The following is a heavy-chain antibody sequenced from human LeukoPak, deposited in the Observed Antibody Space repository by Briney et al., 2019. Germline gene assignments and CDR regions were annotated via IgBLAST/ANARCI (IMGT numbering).Heavy chain of an antibody. D-gene: IGHD6-13*01. V-gene: IGHV4-59*01. CDR2: IYHSGST. Sequence: SETLSLTCTVSGGSISSYYWSWIRQPPGKGLEWIGYIYHSGSTNYNPSLKSRVTISVDTSKNQFSLKLSSVTAADTAVYYCARASGIAAAGTFPYYYGMDVWGQGTTVTVSS. J-gene: IGHJ6*02. CDR3: ARASGIAAAGTFPYYYGMDV. CDR1: GGSISSYY.